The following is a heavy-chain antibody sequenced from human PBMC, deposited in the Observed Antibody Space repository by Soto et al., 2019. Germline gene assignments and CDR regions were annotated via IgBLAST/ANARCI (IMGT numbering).Heavy chain of an antibody. CDR3: ARDLLPYYYGSGSAGY. V-gene: IGHV4-34*01. CDR2: INHSGST. D-gene: IGHD3-10*01. CDR1: GGSFSGYY. J-gene: IGHJ4*02. Sequence: QVQLQQWGAGLLKPSETLSLTCAVYGGSFSGYYWSWIRQPPGKGLEWIGEINHSGSTNYNPSLKSRVTISVDPSTNQFSLKLSSVTAADTAVYYCARDLLPYYYGSGSAGYWGQGTLVTVSS.